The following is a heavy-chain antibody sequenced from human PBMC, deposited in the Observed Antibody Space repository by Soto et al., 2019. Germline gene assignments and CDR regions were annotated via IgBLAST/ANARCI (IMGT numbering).Heavy chain of an antibody. V-gene: IGHV1-69*13. CDR3: ARVRGLRFLEWLGWFDP. J-gene: IGHJ5*02. Sequence: ASVKVSCKASGGTFSSYAISWVRQAPGQGLEWMGGIIPIFGTANYAQKFQGRVTITADESTSTAYMELSSLRSEDTAVYYCARVRGLRFLEWLGWFDPWGQGTLVTVSS. D-gene: IGHD3-3*01. CDR2: IIPIFGTA. CDR1: GGTFSSYA.